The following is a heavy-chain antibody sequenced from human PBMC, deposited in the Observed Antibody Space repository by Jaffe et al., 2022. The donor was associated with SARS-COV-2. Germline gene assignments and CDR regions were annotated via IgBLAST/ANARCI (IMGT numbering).Heavy chain of an antibody. CDR1: GFRLSDYW. V-gene: IGHV3-7*01. CDR3: ARDRDRLDP. Sequence: EVQLVESGGGLVQPGGSLRLSCAASGFRLSDYWMSWVRQAPGKGLEWVANIHQYGSEKYYVDSVKGRFTISRDNANNSLHLQMNSLRIEDTAVYYCARDRDRLDPWGQGTLVTVSS. J-gene: IGHJ5*02. CDR2: IHQYGSEK.